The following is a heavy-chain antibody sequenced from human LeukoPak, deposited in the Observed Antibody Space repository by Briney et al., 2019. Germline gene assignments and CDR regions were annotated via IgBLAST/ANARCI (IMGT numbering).Heavy chain of an antibody. Sequence: SQTLSLTCTVSGGSISSGGYYWSWIRQHPGKGLEWIGYIYYSGSTYYNPSLKSRVTISVDTSKNQFSLKLSSATAADTAVYYCAREVVPAAILDYWGQGTLVTVSS. CDR2: IYYSGST. CDR1: GGSISSGGYY. D-gene: IGHD2-2*01. J-gene: IGHJ4*02. CDR3: AREVVPAAILDY. V-gene: IGHV4-31*03.